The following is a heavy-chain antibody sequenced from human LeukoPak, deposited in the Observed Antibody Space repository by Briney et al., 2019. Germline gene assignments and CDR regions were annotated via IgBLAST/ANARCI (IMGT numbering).Heavy chain of an antibody. D-gene: IGHD6-19*01. CDR3: AKDQGIAVAGTDDAFDI. Sequence: PGRSLRLSCAASGFTFSNYGMHWVRQAPGKGLEWVAVIAYDGSNEYYAEFVEGRFTISRDNSKNTLYLQMYSLRAEDTAVYFCAKDQGIAVAGTDDAFDIWGQGTRVTVSS. V-gene: IGHV3-30*18. CDR2: IAYDGSNE. J-gene: IGHJ3*02. CDR1: GFTFSNYG.